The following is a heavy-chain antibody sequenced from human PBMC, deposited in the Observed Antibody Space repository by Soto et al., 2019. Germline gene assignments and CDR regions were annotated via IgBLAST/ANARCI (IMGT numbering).Heavy chain of an antibody. CDR3: AREDRDRETGLVPAAIDGMDV. Sequence: QVQLVQSGAEVKKPGSSVNVSYKASGGTFSRYSITWVRQAPGHGLEWIGRIIPIFGIASYAQKFQGRVTITADDSTSTAYMELSSLRSDDTAVYYCAREDRDRETGLVPAAIDGMDVWGQGTTVTVSS. D-gene: IGHD2-2*01. CDR2: IIPIFGIA. J-gene: IGHJ6*02. V-gene: IGHV1-69*08. CDR1: GGTFSRYS.